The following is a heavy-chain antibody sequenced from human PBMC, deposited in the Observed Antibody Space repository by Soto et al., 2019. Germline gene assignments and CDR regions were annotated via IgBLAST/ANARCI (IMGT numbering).Heavy chain of an antibody. Sequence: SETLSLTCTVSGGSISSSSYYWGWIRQPPGKGLEWIGSIYYSGSTYYNPSLKSRVTISVDTSKNQFSLKLSSVTAADTAVYYCASGAYDILTGPAPYYYYYGMDVWGQGTTVTVSS. D-gene: IGHD3-9*01. CDR2: IYYSGST. CDR3: ASGAYDILTGPAPYYYYYGMDV. V-gene: IGHV4-39*01. J-gene: IGHJ6*02. CDR1: GGSISSSSYY.